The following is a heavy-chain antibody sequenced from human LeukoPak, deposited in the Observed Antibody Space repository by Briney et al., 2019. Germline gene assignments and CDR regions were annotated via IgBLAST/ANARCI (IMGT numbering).Heavy chain of an antibody. J-gene: IGHJ3*02. CDR2: IIPIFGTA. CDR3: AGERLGYCSSTSCYNQGYYDSSGYILYAFDI. Sequence: GASVKVSCKASGGTFSSYAISWVRQAPGQGLEWMGGIIPIFGTANYAQKFQSRVTITADESTSTAYMELSSLRSEDTAVYYCAGERLGYCSSTSCYNQGYYDSSGYILYAFDIWGQGTMVTVSS. CDR1: GGTFSSYA. V-gene: IGHV1-69*01. D-gene: IGHD2-2*02.